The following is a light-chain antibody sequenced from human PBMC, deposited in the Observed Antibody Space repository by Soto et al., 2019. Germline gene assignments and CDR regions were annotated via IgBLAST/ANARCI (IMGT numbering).Light chain of an antibody. V-gene: IGKV1-39*01. CDR3: QQSYSSPVN. CDR2: AAY. Sequence: DIQMTQSPSSLSASIGDRVTITCRASQSITDYLNWYQQKPGKAPKLLIYAAYSLQSGVPSRFSGSGSGTDFSLTISSLQPEDSDTYYCQQSYSSPVNFGQGTKVDI. CDR1: QSITDY. J-gene: IGKJ2*01.